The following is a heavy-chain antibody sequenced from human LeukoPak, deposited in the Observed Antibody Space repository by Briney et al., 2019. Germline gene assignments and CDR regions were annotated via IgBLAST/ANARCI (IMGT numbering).Heavy chain of an antibody. Sequence: PGGSLRLSCAASGFTFNSYWMSWVRQAPGKGLEWVANIKQDGSEKYYVGSVKGRFTISRDNAKNSLFLQMNSLRAEDTAVYYCAGDKYYGDSYFHYWGQGTLVTVSS. V-gene: IGHV3-7*01. CDR2: IKQDGSEK. CDR1: GFTFNSYW. J-gene: IGHJ4*02. D-gene: IGHD4-17*01. CDR3: AGDKYYGDSYFHY.